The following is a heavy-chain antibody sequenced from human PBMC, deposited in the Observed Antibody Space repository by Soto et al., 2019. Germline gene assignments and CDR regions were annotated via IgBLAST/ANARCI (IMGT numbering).Heavy chain of an antibody. J-gene: IGHJ4*02. Sequence: PSETLSLTCTVSGGSISSGDYYWSWIRQPPGKGLEWIGYIYYSGSTYYNPSLKSRVTISVDTSKNQFSLKLSSVTAADTAVYYCARDQPDIVLMVYATFDYWGQGTLVNVSS. D-gene: IGHD2-8*01. CDR3: ARDQPDIVLMVYATFDY. CDR1: GGSISSGDYY. CDR2: IYYSGST. V-gene: IGHV4-30-4*01.